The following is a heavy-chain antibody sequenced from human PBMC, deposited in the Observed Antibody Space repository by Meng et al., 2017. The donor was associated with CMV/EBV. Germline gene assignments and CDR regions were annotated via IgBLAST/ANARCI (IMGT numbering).Heavy chain of an antibody. D-gene: IGHD2-2*01. CDR3: ARVGRTSCYDY. CDR2: IYYSGST. V-gene: IGHV4-30-4*08. Sequence: QVPLHESGPGLVKPSTTPSLTSPDSGGSISSGDYYWSWIRQPPGKGLEWIGYIYYSGSTYYNPSLKSRVTISVDTSKNQFSLKLSSVTAADTAVYYCARVGRTSCYDYWGQGTLVTVSS. J-gene: IGHJ4*02. CDR1: GGSISSGDYY.